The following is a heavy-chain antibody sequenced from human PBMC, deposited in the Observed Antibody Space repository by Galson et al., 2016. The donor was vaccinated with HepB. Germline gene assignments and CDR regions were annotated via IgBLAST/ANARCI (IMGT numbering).Heavy chain of an antibody. Sequence: SLRLSCAASGFTLTDSWMRWVRQAPGKGLEWVGRIKSKSDGGTTDYAAPVKGRFTISRDESKNTLYLHMNSLKTEDTAVYYCGTTGGSHWGQGTLVTVSS. J-gene: IGHJ4*02. CDR1: GFTLTDSW. CDR2: IKSKSDGGTT. D-gene: IGHD2-15*01. CDR3: GTTGGSH. V-gene: IGHV3-15*01.